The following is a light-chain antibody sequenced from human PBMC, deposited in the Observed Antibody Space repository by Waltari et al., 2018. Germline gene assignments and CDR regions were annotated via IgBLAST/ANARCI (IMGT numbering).Light chain of an antibody. CDR1: SSDVGSYNL. J-gene: IGLJ2*01. V-gene: IGLV2-23*02. CDR2: EVS. Sequence: QSALTQPASVSGSPGQSITIPFTGTSSDVGSYNLNSWYQHSPRKAPKLMIYEVSKRPSGVSNRFSGAKSGNTASLTISGLQAEDEADYYCSSYAGSSTLVFGGGTKLSVL. CDR3: SSYAGSSTLV.